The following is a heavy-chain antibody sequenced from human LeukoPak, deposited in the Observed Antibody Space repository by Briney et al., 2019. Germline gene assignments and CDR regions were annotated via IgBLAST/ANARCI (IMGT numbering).Heavy chain of an antibody. CDR3: ARWGSGLYYYYGMDV. CDR1: GGSFSGYY. D-gene: IGHD6-25*01. J-gene: IGHJ6*02. Sequence: SETLSLTCAVYGGSFSGYYWSWIRQPPGKGLEWIGEINHSGSTNYHPSLKSRVTISVDTSKNQFSLELSSVAAADTAVYYCARWGSGLYYYYGMDVWGQGTTVTVSS. CDR2: INHSGST. V-gene: IGHV4-34*01.